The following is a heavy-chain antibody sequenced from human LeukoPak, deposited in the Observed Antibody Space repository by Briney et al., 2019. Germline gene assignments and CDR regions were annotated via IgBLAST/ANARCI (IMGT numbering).Heavy chain of an antibody. J-gene: IGHJ6*03. D-gene: IGHD2-15*01. CDR3: ASGRSEDYYYFYINV. CDR1: GFTVSTSY. CDR2: LHRGGTT. V-gene: IGHV3-53*01. Sequence: GGSLRLSCAASGFTVSTSYMSWVRQAPGKGLEWVSCLHRGGTTYYADSVKGRFTISRDNSKNTVYLQMKSLRTEDTAVYYCASGRSEDYYYFYINVWGKGAAVTVSS.